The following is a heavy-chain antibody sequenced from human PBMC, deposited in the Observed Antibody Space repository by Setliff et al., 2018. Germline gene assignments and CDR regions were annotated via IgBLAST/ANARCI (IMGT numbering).Heavy chain of an antibody. J-gene: IGHJ4*02. CDR2: ISPYSGNT. V-gene: IGHV1-18*01. CDR3: SRLVRYCTRTSCQRLSGDDY. D-gene: IGHD2-2*01. Sequence: VASVKVSCKASGYTFTDYGVTWVRQAPGQGLEWVGWISPYSGNTYYAPKFQGRITMTTDTSTTTAYMELKSLRSDDTAIYYCSRLVRYCTRTSCQRLSGDDYWGQGAQVTVSS. CDR1: GYTFTDYG.